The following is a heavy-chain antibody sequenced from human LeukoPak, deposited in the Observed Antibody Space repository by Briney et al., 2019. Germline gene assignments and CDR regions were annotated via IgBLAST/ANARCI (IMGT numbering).Heavy chain of an antibody. CDR2: ISYDGSNK. D-gene: IGHD2-15*01. CDR3: ARVKYCSAGSCYAAFDI. CDR1: GFTFSSYG. Sequence: PGGSLRLSCAASGFTFSSYGMHWVRQAPGKGLEWVAVISYDGSNKYYADSVKGRFTISRDNSKNTLYLQMNSLRAEDTAVYYCARVKYCSAGSCYAAFDIWGQGTMVTVSS. V-gene: IGHV3-30*03. J-gene: IGHJ3*02.